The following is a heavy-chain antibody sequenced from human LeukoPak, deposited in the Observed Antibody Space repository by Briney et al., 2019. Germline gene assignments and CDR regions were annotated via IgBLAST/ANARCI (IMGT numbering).Heavy chain of an antibody. CDR3: ARDRLNRQYGHYGNDAFDI. CDR2: INSDGSST. V-gene: IGHV3-74*01. CDR1: GFTFSSYW. Sequence: GGSLRLSCAASGFTFSSYWMHWVRQAPGKGLVWVSRINSDGSSTSYADSVKGRFTISRDNAKNTLYLQMNSLRAEDTAVYYCARDRLNRQYGHYGNDAFDIWGKGTMVTVSS. D-gene: IGHD4-17*01. J-gene: IGHJ3*02.